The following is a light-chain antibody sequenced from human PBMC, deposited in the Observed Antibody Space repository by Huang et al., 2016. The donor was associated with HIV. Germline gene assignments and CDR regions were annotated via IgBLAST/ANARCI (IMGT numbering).Light chain of an antibody. Sequence: DIQMTQSPSSLSASVGDRVTITCRTSDNLANSLNWYQQKSLAAPVLLIYGASNLQTGVSSRFSGGGSGTDFTLTITNLRPEDFATYYCQQSHSTPHTFGQGTRLE. V-gene: IGKV1-39*01. J-gene: IGKJ2*01. CDR2: GAS. CDR1: DNLANS. CDR3: QQSHSTPHT.